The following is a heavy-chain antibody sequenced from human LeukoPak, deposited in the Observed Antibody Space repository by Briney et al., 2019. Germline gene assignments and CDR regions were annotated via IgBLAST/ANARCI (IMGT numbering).Heavy chain of an antibody. Sequence: GSLRLSCAASGFIFSTYAMSWVRQAPGKGLEWVSAISGSDNRKYYADSVKGRFTISRDNSKNTLYLQMNSLRAEDTAVYYCAKITSLTDYFDYWGQGTLVTVSS. CDR3: AKITSLTDYFDY. J-gene: IGHJ4*02. CDR1: GFIFSTYA. CDR2: ISGSDNRK. V-gene: IGHV3-23*01.